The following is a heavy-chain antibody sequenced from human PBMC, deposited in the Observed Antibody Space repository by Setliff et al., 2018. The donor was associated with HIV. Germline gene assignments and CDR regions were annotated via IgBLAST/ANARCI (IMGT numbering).Heavy chain of an antibody. CDR2: ISPYIGHT. Sequence: ASVKVSCKASGYTFTTYGISWVRQAPGHGLEWMGWISPYIGHTNYAQNFQGRVTMTIDTSTSTAYMELRSLRSDDTAVYFCARLGSGWSDSYYYAMDVWGQGTKVTVSS. V-gene: IGHV1-18*01. CDR3: ARLGSGWSDSYYYAMDV. J-gene: IGHJ6*02. CDR1: GYTFTTYG. D-gene: IGHD6-19*01.